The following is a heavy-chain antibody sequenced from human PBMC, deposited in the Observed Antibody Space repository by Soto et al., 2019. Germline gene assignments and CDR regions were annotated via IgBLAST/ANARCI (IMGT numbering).Heavy chain of an antibody. CDR2: ISGSGGST. D-gene: IGHD6-13*01. CDR1: GFTFSSYA. V-gene: IGHV3-23*01. J-gene: IGHJ1*01. CDR3: AKVPGEQQMVLTFQY. Sequence: GGSLRLSCAASGFTFSSYAMSWVRQAPGKGLEWVSAISGSGGSTYYADSVKGRFTISRDNSKNTLYLQMNSLRAEDTAVYYCAKVPGEQQMVLTFQYWGKGTLVTVSS.